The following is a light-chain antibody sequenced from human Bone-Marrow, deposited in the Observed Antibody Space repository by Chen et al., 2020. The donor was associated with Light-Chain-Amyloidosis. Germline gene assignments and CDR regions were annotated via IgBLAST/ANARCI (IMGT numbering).Light chain of an antibody. CDR3: QSADSSGTYEVI. CDR2: RDT. J-gene: IGLJ2*01. CDR1: DLPTKY. Sequence: SYELPPPPSVSVSPGQPARLTCSGDDLPTKYAYWYQQKPGQAPVLVIHRDTERPSGISERFSGSSSGTTATLTISGVQAEDEADYHCQSADSSGTYEVIFGGGTKLTVL. V-gene: IGLV3-25*03.